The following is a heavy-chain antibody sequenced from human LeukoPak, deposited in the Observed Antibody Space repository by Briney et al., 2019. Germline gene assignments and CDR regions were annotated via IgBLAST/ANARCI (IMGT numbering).Heavy chain of an antibody. D-gene: IGHD2-15*01. CDR1: GFTLSTYS. Sequence: PGGSLRLSCAASGFTLSTYSMNWVRQAPGKGLEWVSYVSSSSSIIYYSDCVKGRLTISRENDKNSLYLQMNSLRVEDTAVYYCAREEGYCSGGSCYTWYYMDVWGKGTAVTVSS. J-gene: IGHJ6*03. CDR3: AREEGYCSGGSCYTWYYMDV. V-gene: IGHV3-48*01. CDR2: VSSSSSII.